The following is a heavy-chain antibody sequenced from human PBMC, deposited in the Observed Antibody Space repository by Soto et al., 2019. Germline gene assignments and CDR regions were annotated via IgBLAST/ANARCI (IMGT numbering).Heavy chain of an antibody. J-gene: IGHJ5*02. V-gene: IGHV4-61*03. CDR2: IYYSGST. D-gene: IGHD6-13*01. CDR3: ARDTLQYSSSWYWFDP. Sequence: QVQLQESGPGLVKPSETLSLTCTVSGGSVSSGSYYWSWIRQPPGKGLEWIGYIYYSGSTNYNPPLKRTITISVDTSKNHIYLKLSSVTATDTAEYYCARDTLQYSSSWYWFDPWGQGTLVTVSS. CDR1: GGSVSSGSYY.